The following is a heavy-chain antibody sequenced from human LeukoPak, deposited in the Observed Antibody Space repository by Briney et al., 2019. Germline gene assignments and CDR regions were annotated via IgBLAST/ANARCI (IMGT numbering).Heavy chain of an antibody. CDR2: IHDSGSA. Sequence: SETLSLTCTVPGASVSAYYWTWIRQPPGKRLEWLGYIHDSGSANYNPSLNSRLTMSLDASKNQFSLKLSSVSAADTAVYYCVQVRLAGLFDPWGQGTLVTVSS. J-gene: IGHJ5*02. D-gene: IGHD3-3*02. CDR1: GASVSAYY. CDR3: VQVRLAGLFDP. V-gene: IGHV4-59*02.